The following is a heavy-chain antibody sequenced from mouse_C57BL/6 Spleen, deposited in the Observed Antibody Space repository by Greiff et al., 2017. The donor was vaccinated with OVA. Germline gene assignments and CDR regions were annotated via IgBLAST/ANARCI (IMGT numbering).Heavy chain of an antibody. V-gene: IGHV1-69*01. Sequence: QVQLQQPGAELVMPGASVKLSCKASGYTFTSYWMHWVKQRPGQGLEWIGEIDPSDSYTNYNQKFKGKSTLTVEKSSSTAYMQLSSLSSEDSAVYYCARTGTGSYAMDYWGQGTSVTVSS. CDR1: GYTFTSYW. CDR3: ARTGTGSYAMDY. CDR2: IDPSDSYT. D-gene: IGHD4-1*01. J-gene: IGHJ4*01.